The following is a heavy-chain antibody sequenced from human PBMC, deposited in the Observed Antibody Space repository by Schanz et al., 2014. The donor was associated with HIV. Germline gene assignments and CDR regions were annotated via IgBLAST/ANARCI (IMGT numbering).Heavy chain of an antibody. CDR1: GYTFSDYD. J-gene: IGHJ2*01. D-gene: IGHD1-26*01. CDR3: VRAASFHFDKEGYYRNWYFDF. Sequence: QVQLVQSGPEVKKPGASVRVSCETSGYTFSDYDINWVRQAPGQGLEWMGWVNPESGNTGMADTFLGRLSLTRFTSTGTAYMELDNLRSGDTAIYYCVRAASFHFDKEGYYRNWYFDFWGRGTLVAVSS. V-gene: IGHV1-8*02. CDR2: VNPESGNT.